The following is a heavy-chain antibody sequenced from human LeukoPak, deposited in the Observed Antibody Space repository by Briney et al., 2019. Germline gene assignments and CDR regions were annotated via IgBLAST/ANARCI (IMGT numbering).Heavy chain of an antibody. Sequence: SETLSLTCTVSGGSISSSSYYWGWIRQPPGNGLEWIGSIYYSGSTYYNPSLKSRVTISVDTSKNQFSLKLSSVTAADTAVYYCARHDYSNNWFDPWGQGTLVTVSS. CDR3: ARHDYSNNWFDP. J-gene: IGHJ5*02. CDR1: GGSISSSSYY. V-gene: IGHV4-39*01. CDR2: IYYSGST. D-gene: IGHD4-11*01.